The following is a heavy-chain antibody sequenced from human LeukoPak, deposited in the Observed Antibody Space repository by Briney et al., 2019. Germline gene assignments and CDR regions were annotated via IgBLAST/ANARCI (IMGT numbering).Heavy chain of an antibody. V-gene: IGHV1-69*13. J-gene: IGHJ5*02. CDR2: IIPIFGTA. D-gene: IGHD3-3*01. CDR1: GGTFSSYA. CDR3: ARDGVLRFLEWLSNPHNWFDP. Sequence: SVKVSCKASGGTFSSYAISWVRQAPGQELEWMGGIIPIFGTANYAQKFQGRVTVTADESTSTAYMELSSLRSEDTAVYYCARDGVLRFLEWLSNPHNWFDPWGQGTLVTVSS.